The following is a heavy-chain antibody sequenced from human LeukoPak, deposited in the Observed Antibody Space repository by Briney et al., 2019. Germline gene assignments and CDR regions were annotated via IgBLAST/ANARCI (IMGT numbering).Heavy chain of an antibody. CDR2: IYFSGGT. CDR3: ATLYSSSWKGGDAFDI. J-gene: IGHJ3*02. D-gene: IGHD6-13*01. V-gene: IGHV4-39*07. Sequence: SETLSLTCTVSGDSLSSSNCHWGWIRQPPGKGLEWIGSIYFSGGTYYNASLKSRVTISVDTSKNQFSLKLSSVTAADTAVYYCATLYSSSWKGGDAFDIWGQGTMVTVSS. CDR1: GDSLSSSNCH.